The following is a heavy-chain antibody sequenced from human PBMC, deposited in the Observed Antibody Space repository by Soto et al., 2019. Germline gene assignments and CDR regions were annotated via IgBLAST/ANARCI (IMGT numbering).Heavy chain of an antibody. CDR1: GYTFTGYY. CDR3: ARVDGGNSQPFDY. V-gene: IGHV1-2*02. CDR2: INPNSGGT. D-gene: IGHD2-21*01. J-gene: IGHJ4*02. Sequence: GASVKVSCKASGYTFTGYYMHWVRQAPGQGLEWMGWINPNSGGTNYAQKFQGRVTMTRDTSISTAYMELSRLRSDDTAVYYCARVDGGNSQPFDYWGQGTLVTVSS.